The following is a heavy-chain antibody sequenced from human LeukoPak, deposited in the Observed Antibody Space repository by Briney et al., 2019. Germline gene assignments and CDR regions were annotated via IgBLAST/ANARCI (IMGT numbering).Heavy chain of an antibody. V-gene: IGHV4-59*01. Sequence: SETLSLTCTVFGGSISSYYWSWIRQPPGKGLEWIGYIYYSGSTNYNPSLKSRVTISVDTSKNQFSLKLSSVTAADTAVYYCARAVYGDYFDPWGQGTLVTVSS. D-gene: IGHD4-17*01. CDR1: GGSISSYY. J-gene: IGHJ5*02. CDR3: ARAVYGDYFDP. CDR2: IYYSGST.